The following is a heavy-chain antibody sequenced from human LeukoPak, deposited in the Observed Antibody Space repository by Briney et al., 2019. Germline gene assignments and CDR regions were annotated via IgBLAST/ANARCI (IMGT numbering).Heavy chain of an antibody. Sequence: GGSLRLSCTASGFTFGDYAMSWFRQAPGKGLEWVGFIRSKAYGGTTEYAASVKGRFTISRDDSKSIAYLQMNSLKTEDTAVYYCTRDGNDRADYYYYYGMDVWGQGTTVTASS. J-gene: IGHJ6*02. CDR3: TRDGNDRADYYYYYGMDV. D-gene: IGHD1-1*01. CDR2: IRSKAYGGTT. V-gene: IGHV3-49*03. CDR1: GFTFGDYA.